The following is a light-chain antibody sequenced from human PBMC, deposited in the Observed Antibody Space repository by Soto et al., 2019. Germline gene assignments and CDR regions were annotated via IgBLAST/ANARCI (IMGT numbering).Light chain of an antibody. V-gene: IGKV3-11*01. CDR2: DAS. CDR3: QQYGDTPVT. CDR1: QSVSSS. J-gene: IGKJ1*01. Sequence: EIVLTQSPATLSLSPGERATLSCRASQSVSSSLAWYQQKPGQAPRLLIYDASDRATGIPARFSGSGSGADFTLTISSLEPEDFAVYYCQQYGDTPVTFGQGTKVDIK.